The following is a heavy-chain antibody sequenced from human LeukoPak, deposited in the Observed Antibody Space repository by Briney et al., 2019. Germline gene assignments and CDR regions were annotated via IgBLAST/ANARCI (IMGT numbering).Heavy chain of an antibody. V-gene: IGHV3-15*01. J-gene: IGHJ4*02. D-gene: IGHD2-8*01. CDR2: IKSKTDGGTT. CDR1: GFTFSHAW. CDR3: TVDTNTDSQYY. Sequence: PGGSLRLSCAGSGFTFSHAWMSWVRQGPGKGLEWVGRIKSKTDGGTTDYAPPVKGRFTISRDDSENTLYLQMNSLKTEETAVYYCTVDTNTDSQYYWGQGTLVTVSS.